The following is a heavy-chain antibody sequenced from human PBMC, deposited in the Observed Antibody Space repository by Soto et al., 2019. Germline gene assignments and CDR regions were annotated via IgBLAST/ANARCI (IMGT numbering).Heavy chain of an antibody. D-gene: IGHD6-13*01. CDR2: TYYRSKWYN. CDR3: ARAYSSSPRIYYFDY. CDR1: GDSVSSNSAA. Sequence: PSPSLSLTCAISGDSVSSNSAAWNWIRQSPSRGLEWLGRTYYRSKWYNDYAVSVKSRITINPDTSKNQFSLQLNSVTPEDTAVYYCARAYSSSPRIYYFDYWGQGTLVTVPQ. J-gene: IGHJ4*02. V-gene: IGHV6-1*01.